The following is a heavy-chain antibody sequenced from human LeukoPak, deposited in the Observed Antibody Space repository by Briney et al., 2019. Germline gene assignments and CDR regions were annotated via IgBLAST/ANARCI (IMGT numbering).Heavy chain of an antibody. Sequence: SETLSLTCTVSGDSITRTTSYWGWIRQPPGKGLEWIGTVYYTGTTYNNPSLKSRITISVGTSKNQFSLKLGSVTAADTAVYYCTRLDDYNSGWWTIDYWGQGTLVTVSS. J-gene: IGHJ4*02. CDR2: VYYTGTT. CDR1: GDSITRTTSY. D-gene: IGHD6-19*01. CDR3: TRLDDYNSGWWTIDY. V-gene: IGHV4-39*01.